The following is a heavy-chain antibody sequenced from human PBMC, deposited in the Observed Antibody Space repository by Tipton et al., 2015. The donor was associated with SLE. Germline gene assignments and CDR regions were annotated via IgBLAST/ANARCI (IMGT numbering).Heavy chain of an antibody. V-gene: IGHV4-61*05. CDR3: ARAPAPAPPTHYYYYFMDV. J-gene: IGHJ6*03. CDR1: GGSIRSSRHF. CDR2: LYYSGST. D-gene: IGHD2-2*01. Sequence: TLSLTCTVSGGSIRSSRHFWGWIRQPPGKGLEWIGVLYYSGSTNYNPSLKSRVTISVDTSENQFSLRLSSVTAADTAVYYCARAPAPAPPTHYYYYFMDVWGHGTTVTVSS.